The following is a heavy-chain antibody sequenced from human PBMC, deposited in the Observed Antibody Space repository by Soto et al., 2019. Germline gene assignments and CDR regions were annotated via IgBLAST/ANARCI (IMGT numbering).Heavy chain of an antibody. D-gene: IGHD2-2*01. J-gene: IGHJ6*03. CDR1: GGSISSYY. CDR2: IYYSGST. V-gene: IGHV4-59*01. Sequence: PSETLSLTCTVSGGSISSYYWIWIRQPPGKGLEWIGYIYYSGSTNYNPSLKSRVTISVDTSKNQFSLKLSSVTAADTAVYYCARVRPDCSSTSCYLDGLDFLWSAYYYYYMEVWGKGTTVTVSS. CDR3: ARVRPDCSSTSCYLDGLDFLWSAYYYYYMEV.